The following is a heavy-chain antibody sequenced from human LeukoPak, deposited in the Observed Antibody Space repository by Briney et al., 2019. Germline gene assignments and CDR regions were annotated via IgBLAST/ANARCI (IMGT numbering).Heavy chain of an antibody. J-gene: IGHJ4*02. CDR1: GGSISSSSYY. D-gene: IGHD6-19*01. Sequence: PSETLSLTCTVSGGSISSSSYYWGWIRQPPGKGLEWIGSIYYSGSTYYTPSLKSRVTISVDTSKNQFSLKLSSVTAADTAVYYCARHEPIAVAGSEGSFDYWGQGTLVTVSS. V-gene: IGHV4-39*01. CDR3: ARHEPIAVAGSEGSFDY. CDR2: IYYSGST.